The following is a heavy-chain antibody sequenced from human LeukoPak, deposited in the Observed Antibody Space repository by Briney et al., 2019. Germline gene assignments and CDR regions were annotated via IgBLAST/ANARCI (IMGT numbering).Heavy chain of an antibody. D-gene: IGHD2-2*02. CDR3: AKGGYCSSISCYRVGYYYGMDV. J-gene: IGHJ6*02. CDR1: GFTFSSYA. CDR2: ISGSGDST. Sequence: GGSLRLSCAASGFTFSSYAMNWVRQAPGKGLEWVSGISGSGDSTYYADSVMGRFTFSRDNSKNTVDLQMNSLRAEDTAVYYCAKGGYCSSISCYRVGYYYGMDVWGQGTTVTVSS. V-gene: IGHV3-23*01.